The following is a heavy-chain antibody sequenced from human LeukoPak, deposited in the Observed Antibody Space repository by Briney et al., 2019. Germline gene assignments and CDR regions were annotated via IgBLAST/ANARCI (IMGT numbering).Heavy chain of an antibody. CDR3: TSGTFNY. D-gene: IGHD1-26*01. CDR1: GFTFSSYW. Sequence: GGSLRLSCAASGFTFSSYWVHWVRQAPGKGLVWVSRIKSDGSSTTYADSVKGRFTISRDNAKDTLYLQMNSLRAEDTAVYFCTSGTFNYWGQGTLVTVSS. J-gene: IGHJ4*02. CDR2: IKSDGSST. V-gene: IGHV3-74*01.